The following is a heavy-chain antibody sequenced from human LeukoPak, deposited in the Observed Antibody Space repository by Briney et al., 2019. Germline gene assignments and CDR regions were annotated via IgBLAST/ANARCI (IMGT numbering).Heavy chain of an antibody. Sequence: PSETLSLTCTVSGGSISSYYWSWIRQPPEKGLEWIGYIYYSGSTNYNPSLKSRVTISVDTSKNQFSLKLSSVTAADTAVYYCARAKMGATTNFDYWGQGTLVTVSS. D-gene: IGHD1-26*01. CDR3: ARAKMGATTNFDY. V-gene: IGHV4-59*01. J-gene: IGHJ4*02. CDR1: GGSISSYY. CDR2: IYYSGST.